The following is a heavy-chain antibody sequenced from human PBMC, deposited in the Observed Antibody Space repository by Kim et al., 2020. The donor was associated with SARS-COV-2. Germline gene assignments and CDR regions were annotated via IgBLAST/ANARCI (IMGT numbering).Heavy chain of an antibody. J-gene: IGHJ4*02. Sequence: YSADSVKGRFTISRDNSKNTLYLQMNSLRPEDTAVYYCARASGSTPPGYWGQGTLVTVSS. D-gene: IGHD1-26*01. V-gene: IGHV3-30*01. CDR3: ARASGSTPPGY.